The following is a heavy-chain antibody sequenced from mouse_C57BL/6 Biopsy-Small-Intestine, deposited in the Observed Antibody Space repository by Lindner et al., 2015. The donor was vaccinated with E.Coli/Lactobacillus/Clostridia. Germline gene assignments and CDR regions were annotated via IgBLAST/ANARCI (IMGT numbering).Heavy chain of an antibody. CDR3: ARRDYDGGYFDY. CDR1: GYTFTSYG. J-gene: IGHJ2*01. Sequence: VQLQESGAELARPGASVKLSCKASGYTFTSYGISWVKQRTGQGLEWIGEIYPRSGNTYYNEKFKGKATLTADKSSSTAYMELRSLTSEDSAVYFCARRDYDGGYFDYWGQGTTLTVSS. D-gene: IGHD2-4*01. V-gene: IGHV1-81*01. CDR2: IYPRSGNT.